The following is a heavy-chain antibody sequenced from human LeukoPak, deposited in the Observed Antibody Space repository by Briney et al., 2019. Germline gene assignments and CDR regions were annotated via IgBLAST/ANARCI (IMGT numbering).Heavy chain of an antibody. D-gene: IGHD2-15*01. J-gene: IGHJ6*02. CDR2: ISYDGSNK. V-gene: IGHV3-30*18. CDR1: GFTFRSYG. Sequence: PGGSLRLSCAASGFTFRSYGMHWVGQAPGKGLEWVAVISYDGSNKYYADSVQGRFTISRDNSKNTLYLQMNSLRAEDTAVYYCAKEELCSGGSCYLNYYYYYGMDVWGQGTTVTVSS. CDR3: AKEELCSGGSCYLNYYYYYGMDV.